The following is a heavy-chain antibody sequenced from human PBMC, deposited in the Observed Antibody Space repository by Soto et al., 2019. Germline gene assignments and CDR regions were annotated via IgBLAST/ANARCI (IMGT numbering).Heavy chain of an antibody. CDR3: ARYWSAGTLYGAFDI. CDR2: IIPMIGAT. D-gene: IGHD2-15*01. Sequence: QVQLVQSGYEVKKPGSSVKVSCKASGGTFSDFTLSWLRQAPGRGLEWMGGIIPMIGATNNAQKLKGRLTITADKSTGTVYMELNSLRSDDTAVYYCARYWSAGTLYGAFDIWGHGTEVTVSP. CDR1: GGTFSDFT. V-gene: IGHV1-69*06. J-gene: IGHJ3*02.